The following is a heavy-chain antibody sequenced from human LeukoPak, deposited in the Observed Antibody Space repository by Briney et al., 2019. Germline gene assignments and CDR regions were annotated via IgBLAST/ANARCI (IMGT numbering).Heavy chain of an antibody. D-gene: IGHD6-19*01. CDR1: GFAFSNYA. CDR3: AKDGRQWLVHGYFDY. Sequence: GGSLRLSCAASGFAFSNYAMSWVRQAPGKGLEWVSAISGSGGSTYYADSVKGRFTISRDNSKNTLYLQMNSLRAEDTAVYYCAKDGRQWLVHGYFDYWGQGTLVTVSS. CDR2: ISGSGGST. J-gene: IGHJ4*02. V-gene: IGHV3-23*01.